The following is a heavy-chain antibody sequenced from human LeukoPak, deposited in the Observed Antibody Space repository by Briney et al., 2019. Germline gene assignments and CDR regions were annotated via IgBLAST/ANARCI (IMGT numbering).Heavy chain of an antibody. Sequence: ASVKVSCKASGGTFSSYAISWVRQAPGQGLEWMGGIIPIFGTANYAQKFQGRVTITADESTSTAYMELSSLRSEDTAVYYCARDKFAAAGSNPYFDYWGQGTLVTVSS. CDR3: ARDKFAAAGSNPYFDY. D-gene: IGHD6-13*01. J-gene: IGHJ4*02. CDR2: IIPIFGTA. V-gene: IGHV1-69*13. CDR1: GGTFSSYA.